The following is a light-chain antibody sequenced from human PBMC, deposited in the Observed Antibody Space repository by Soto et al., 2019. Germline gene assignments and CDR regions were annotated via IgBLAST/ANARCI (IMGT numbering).Light chain of an antibody. CDR3: QQYGNSPPP. J-gene: IGKJ1*01. V-gene: IGKV3-20*01. Sequence: EIVLTQSPGPLSVSPGERVTLSCRASQTVISDSLAWYQQKPGQAPRLLISGASSRATGIPDRFSGSGSGTGFTLTINRLEPEDFAVYYCQQYGNSPPPFGQGPKVDIK. CDR2: GAS. CDR1: QTVISDS.